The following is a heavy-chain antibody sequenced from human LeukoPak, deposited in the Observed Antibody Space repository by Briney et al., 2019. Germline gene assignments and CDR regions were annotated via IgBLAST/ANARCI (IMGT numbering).Heavy chain of an antibody. CDR1: GFTSSDYW. Sequence: PGGSLRLSCAASGFTSSDYWMHWVRQAPAKGLVWVCRINPDGSSSSYADSVKGRFTISRDNAKNTLYLQMKSLRDEDTAVYYCYSPEADYWGQGTLVTVSS. J-gene: IGHJ4*02. V-gene: IGHV3-74*01. CDR3: YSPEADY. CDR2: INPDGSSS. D-gene: IGHD2-15*01.